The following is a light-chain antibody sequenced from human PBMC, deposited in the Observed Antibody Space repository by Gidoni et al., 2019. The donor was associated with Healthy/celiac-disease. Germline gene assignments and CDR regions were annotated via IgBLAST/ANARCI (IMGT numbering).Light chain of an antibody. Sequence: DIQMTQSPSSLSASVGDRVTITCQASQDISNYLNWYQQKPGKAPKLLIYDASNLETGVPSRFSGSGSGTDFTFTISSLQPEVIATYYCQQYDNLTFGPGTKVDIK. CDR1: QDISNY. V-gene: IGKV1-33*01. J-gene: IGKJ3*01. CDR3: QQYDNLT. CDR2: DAS.